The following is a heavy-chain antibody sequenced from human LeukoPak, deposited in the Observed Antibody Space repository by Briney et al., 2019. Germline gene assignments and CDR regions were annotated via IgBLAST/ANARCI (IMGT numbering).Heavy chain of an antibody. J-gene: IGHJ4*02. CDR2: IRSKAYGGTT. D-gene: IGHD3-10*01. Sequence: AGGSLRLSCTASGFTFGDYAMSWFRQAPGKGLEWVGFIRSKAYGGTTEYAASVKGRFTISRDDSKSIAYLQMNSLKTEDTAAYYCTRDQTPLQLWFGEFDYWGQGTLVTVSS. V-gene: IGHV3-49*03. CDR1: GFTFGDYA. CDR3: TRDQTPLQLWFGEFDY.